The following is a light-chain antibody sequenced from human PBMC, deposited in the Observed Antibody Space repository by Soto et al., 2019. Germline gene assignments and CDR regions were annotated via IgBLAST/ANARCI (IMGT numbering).Light chain of an antibody. CDR1: SGSIASNY. J-gene: IGLJ3*02. CDR2: ENN. Sequence: NFMLTQPHSVSQSPGKTVTISCTRSSGSIASNYVQWYQQRPGSSPTTVIYENNQRPSGVPDRFSGSIDSSSNSASLTISGLEAEDEADYYCQSYDGNNWVFGGGTKLTVL. V-gene: IGLV6-57*01. CDR3: QSYDGNNWV.